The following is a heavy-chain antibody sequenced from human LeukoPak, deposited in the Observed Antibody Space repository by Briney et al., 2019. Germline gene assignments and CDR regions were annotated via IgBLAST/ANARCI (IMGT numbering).Heavy chain of an antibody. Sequence: SQTLSLTCTFSGDSVSSNSAAWNWIRQSPSRGLEWLGRTYYRSKWYTDYALSVKSRITINPDTSKNQFSLQLNSVTPEDTAVYYCARGYGYYFDYWGQGTLVTVSP. V-gene: IGHV6-1*01. J-gene: IGHJ4*02. D-gene: IGHD5-18*01. CDR1: GDSVSSNSAA. CDR2: TYYRSKWYT. CDR3: ARGYGYYFDY.